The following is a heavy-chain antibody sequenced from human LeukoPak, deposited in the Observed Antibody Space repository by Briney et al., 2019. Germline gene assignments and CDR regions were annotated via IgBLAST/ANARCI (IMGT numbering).Heavy chain of an antibody. V-gene: IGHV5-51*01. CDR3: ARRGEYCSSTSCYRYYYYMDV. CDR1: GYSFTSYW. Sequence: HGESLKISCKGSGYSFTSYWIGWVRQMPGKGLEWMGLIYPGDSDTRYSPSFQGQVTISADKSISTAYLQWSSLKASDTAMYYCARRGEYCSSTSCYRYYYYMDVWGKGTTVTVSS. D-gene: IGHD2-2*01. J-gene: IGHJ6*03. CDR2: IYPGDSDT.